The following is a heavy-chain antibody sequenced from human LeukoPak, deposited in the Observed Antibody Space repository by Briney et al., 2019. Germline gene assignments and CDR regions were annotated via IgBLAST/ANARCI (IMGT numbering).Heavy chain of an antibody. CDR3: AKYTFARRLHYFDY. CDR1: GFTFDDYA. CDR2: ICGDGGST. J-gene: IGHJ4*02. Sequence: GGSLRLSCAASGFTFDDYAMHWVRQAPGKGLEWVSLICGDGGSTYYADSVKGRFTISRDNSKNSLHLQMTSLRPAAPALYYFAKYTFARRLHYFDYWGQGTLVTVSS. V-gene: IGHV3-43*02. D-gene: IGHD4-17*01.